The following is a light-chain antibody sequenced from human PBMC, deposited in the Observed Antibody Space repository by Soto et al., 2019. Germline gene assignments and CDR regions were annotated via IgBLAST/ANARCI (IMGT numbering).Light chain of an antibody. J-gene: IGLJ1*01. CDR2: DVS. CDR3: CSYAGSYTWYV. V-gene: IGLV2-11*01. Sequence: QSVLTQPRSVSESPGQSVTISCTGTSSDVGGYNYVSWYQQHPGKAPKLMIYDVSKRPSGVPDRFSGSKSGNTASLTISGLQAEDEADYYCCSYAGSYTWYVFGTGTKVTVL. CDR1: SSDVGGYNY.